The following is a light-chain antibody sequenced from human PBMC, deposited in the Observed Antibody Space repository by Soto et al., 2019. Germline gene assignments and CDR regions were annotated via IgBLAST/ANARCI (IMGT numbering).Light chain of an antibody. CDR1: QTVSSY. V-gene: IGKV1-9*01. CDR3: QQLYIFPLT. Sequence: DIQMTQSPSSLSASVGDRVNITCRASQTVSSYLNWYQQKPGTVPKLLIYATSNLQSGVPSRFSGGESGTEYTLTISSLQPEDSATYYCQQLYIFPLTFGQGTRLEIK. CDR2: ATS. J-gene: IGKJ5*01.